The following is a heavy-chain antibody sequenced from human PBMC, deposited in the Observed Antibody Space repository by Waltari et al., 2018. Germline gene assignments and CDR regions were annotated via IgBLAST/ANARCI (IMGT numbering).Heavy chain of an antibody. J-gene: IGHJ4*02. V-gene: IGHV3-23*01. Sequence: EEHLLESGGGLAQSGGSLRLSCAASGFNFISFSMCWVRQAPGKGLEWVSGISDSGVITKYADSVKGRFTVSRDNSKNTVFLHLNSLRAEDTAIYYCARHLYSIDYLELAKWGQGTLVTVSS. CDR2: ISDSGVIT. CDR1: GFNFISFS. D-gene: IGHD3-22*01. CDR3: ARHLYSIDYLELAK.